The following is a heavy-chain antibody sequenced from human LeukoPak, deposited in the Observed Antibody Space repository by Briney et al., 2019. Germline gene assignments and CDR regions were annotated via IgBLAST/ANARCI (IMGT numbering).Heavy chain of an antibody. CDR1: GFTFSDYY. D-gene: IGHD6-6*01. CDR3: ARDYRYSSSLAIV. J-gene: IGHJ4*02. Sequence: GGSLRLSCAASGFTFSDYYMSWIRQAPGKGLEWVSYISSSGSTIYYADSVKGRFTISRDNTKNSLYLHMNSLRAEDTAVYYCARDYRYSSSLAIVWGQGTLVTVSS. CDR2: ISSSGSTI. V-gene: IGHV3-11*04.